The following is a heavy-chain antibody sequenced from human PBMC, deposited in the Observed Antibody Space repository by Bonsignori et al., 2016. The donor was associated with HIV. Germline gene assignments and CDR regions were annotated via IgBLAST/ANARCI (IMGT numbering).Heavy chain of an antibody. CDR3: ARGPYGSGSYYINY. J-gene: IGHJ4*02. CDR2: MNPNSGNT. Sequence: WVRQAPGQGLEWMGRMNPNSGNTDYAQKFQGRVTMTRNTSICTAYMELSSLRSEDTAVYYCARGPYGSGSYYINYWGQGTLVTVSS. D-gene: IGHD3-10*01. V-gene: IGHV1-8*01.